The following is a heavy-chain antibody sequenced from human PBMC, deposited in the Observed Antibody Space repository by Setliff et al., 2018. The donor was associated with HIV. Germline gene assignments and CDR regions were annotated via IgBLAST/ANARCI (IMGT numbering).Heavy chain of an antibody. Sequence: SETMSLTCAAYGGSFSGYYWSWIRQTPGKGLERIGEIDHSGSNYYSPSLKSRLTFSLDTSKNQFSLRRRSVTAADTAVYYCSKILNLYNYMDAWGKGTSVTVSS. V-gene: IGHV4-34*01. J-gene: IGHJ6*03. D-gene: IGHD3-9*01. CDR2: IDHSGSN. CDR3: SKILNLYNYMDA. CDR1: GGSFSGYY.